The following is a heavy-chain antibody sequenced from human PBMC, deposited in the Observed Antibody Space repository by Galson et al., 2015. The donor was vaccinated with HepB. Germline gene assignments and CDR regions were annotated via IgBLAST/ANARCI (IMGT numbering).Heavy chain of an antibody. D-gene: IGHD1-20*01. Sequence: SLRLSCAASGFTVSSNYMSWVRQAPGKGLEWVSVIYSGGTTYYADSVKGRFTISRDNSKNTLYLQMNSLRAEDTAVYYCAKSITGTWYYFDSWGQGTLVTVSS. CDR1: GFTVSSNY. CDR3: AKSITGTWYYFDS. CDR2: IYSGGTT. J-gene: IGHJ4*02. V-gene: IGHV3-53*01.